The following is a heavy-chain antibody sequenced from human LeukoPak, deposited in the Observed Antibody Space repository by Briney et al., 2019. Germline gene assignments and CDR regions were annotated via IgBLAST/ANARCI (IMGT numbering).Heavy chain of an antibody. Sequence: GGSLRLSCAASGFTFSHYWMSWVRQAPGKGLEWVANIKSDGTEKYYLDSVKGRFTISRDNAKSSLYLQMNSLRAEDTALYYCARWGAYSSGWDYCGQGTLVTVSS. J-gene: IGHJ4*02. CDR1: GFTFSHYW. D-gene: IGHD6-19*01. CDR2: IKSDGTEK. CDR3: ARWGAYSSGWDY. V-gene: IGHV3-7*03.